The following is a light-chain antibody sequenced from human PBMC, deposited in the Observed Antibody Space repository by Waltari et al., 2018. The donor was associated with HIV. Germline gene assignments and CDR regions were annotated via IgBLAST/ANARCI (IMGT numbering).Light chain of an antibody. J-gene: IGLJ2*01. CDR1: SSNIGAVYD. CDR2: GNK. Sequence: QSVLTQPPSVSGAPGQRVTIPCTGGSSNIGAVYDVHWYQQIPGTAPKLLISGNKNRPSGVPDRFSASKSGTSASLAITGLQAEDEADYFCQSYDRSLSASVVFGGGTKLTVL. CDR3: QSYDRSLSASVV. V-gene: IGLV1-40*01.